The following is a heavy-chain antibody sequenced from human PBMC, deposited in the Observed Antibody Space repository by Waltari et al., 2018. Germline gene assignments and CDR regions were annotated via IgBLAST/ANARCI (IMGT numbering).Heavy chain of an antibody. CDR1: GGSISSPY. CDR3: ARLGVTTNAFDI. J-gene: IGHJ3*02. Sequence: QVQLQESGPGLVKPSETLSLTCTVSGGSISSPYWSWTRQPPGKGLEWIGYIYYSGSTNYNPSLKSRVTISVDTSKNQFSLKLSSVTAADTAVYYCARLGVTTNAFDIWGQGTMVTVSS. D-gene: IGHD4-17*01. V-gene: IGHV4-59*11. CDR2: IYYSGST.